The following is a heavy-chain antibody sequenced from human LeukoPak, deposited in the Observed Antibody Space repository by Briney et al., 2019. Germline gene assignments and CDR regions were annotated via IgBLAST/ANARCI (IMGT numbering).Heavy chain of an antibody. J-gene: IGHJ4*02. CDR3: GGTTVTTDYFDY. Sequence: PSETLSLSCTVSGGSISSSSYYWGWMRQPPGKGLEWIGSIYHSGSTYYNPSLKSRVTISVDTSKNQFSLKLSSVTAADTAVYYCGGTTVTTDYFDYWGQGTLVTVSS. D-gene: IGHD4-17*01. CDR2: IYHSGST. CDR1: GGSISSSSYY. V-gene: IGHV4-39*07.